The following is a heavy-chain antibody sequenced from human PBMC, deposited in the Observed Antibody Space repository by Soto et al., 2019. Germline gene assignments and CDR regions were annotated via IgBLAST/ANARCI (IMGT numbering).Heavy chain of an antibody. CDR1: GFTFSGYW. D-gene: IGHD6-19*01. CDR2: IKDDGSQT. V-gene: IGHV3-7*01. J-gene: IGHJ4*02. Sequence: EVKLEESGGGLVQTGGSLRLSCAVSGFTFSGYWMRWVRQSPGRGLEGVANIKDDGSQTYYVGSVRGRFTISRDNGQNSLSLHMNSLRVQDTAVYYCATAGRGSAWSYWGQGTLVTVSS. CDR3: ATAGRGSAWSY.